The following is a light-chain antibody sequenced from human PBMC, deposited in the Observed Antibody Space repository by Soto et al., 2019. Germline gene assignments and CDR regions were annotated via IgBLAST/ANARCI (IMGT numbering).Light chain of an antibody. CDR2: AAS. V-gene: IGKV1D-13*01. Sequence: AIQLTQSPSSLSASVGDRVTITCRASQDITSAVAWYQQNPGKATNLLIYAASSLKRGVPSRFSGSGSGTDCPIRISSLQPEDFETYCCQKFNNYVTTCGRGTR. CDR1: QDITSA. J-gene: IGKJ5*01. CDR3: QKFNNYVTT.